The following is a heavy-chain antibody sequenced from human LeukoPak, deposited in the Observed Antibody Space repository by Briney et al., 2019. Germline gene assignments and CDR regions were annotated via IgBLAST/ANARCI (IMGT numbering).Heavy chain of an antibody. CDR1: GGSISIGGYL. D-gene: IGHD2-2*01. CDR3: ARDRADCSSTSCYGYYYYYGMDV. J-gene: IGHJ6*02. Sequence: KPSQPVSLTCTLSGGSISIGGYLCTSIRQHRGRGLEWNGFIYYSGSPYYNPSLKSRVTISVDTSKNQFSLKLSSVTAADTAVYYCARDRADCSSTSCYGYYYYYGMDVWGQGTTVTVSS. V-gene: IGHV4-31*03. CDR2: IYYSGSP.